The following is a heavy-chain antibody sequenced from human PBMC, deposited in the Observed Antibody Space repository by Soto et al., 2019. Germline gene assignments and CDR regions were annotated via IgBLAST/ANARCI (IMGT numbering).Heavy chain of an antibody. Sequence: QVQLVESGGGVVQPGRSLRLSCAASGFSLSDYGMHWVRQAPGKGLEWMALIWYDGSNKYYEDSVKGRYTISRDNSKNTLFLQMNSLRLKDTAVYYCARGSHHWKSREFYFYYKLDVWSQGTTVTDSS. V-gene: IGHV3-33*01. CDR1: GFSLSDYG. CDR2: IWYDGSNK. J-gene: IGHJ6*02. CDR3: ARGSHHWKSREFYFYYKLDV. D-gene: IGHD1-1*01.